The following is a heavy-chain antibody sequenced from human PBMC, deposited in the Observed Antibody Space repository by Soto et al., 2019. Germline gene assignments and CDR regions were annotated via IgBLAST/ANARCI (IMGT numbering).Heavy chain of an antibody. J-gene: IGHJ5*02. Sequence: EVQLVESGGGLVQPGGSLRLSCAASGFTFSSYWMHWVRQAPGKGLVWVSRINSDGSSTSYADSVTGRFTISRDNAKNTLYLQMNSLRAEDTAVYYCARPAYCTNGVCYGDWFDPWGKGTLVTVSA. CDR3: ARPAYCTNGVCYGDWFDP. D-gene: IGHD2-8*01. V-gene: IGHV3-74*01. CDR2: INSDGSST. CDR1: GFTFSSYW.